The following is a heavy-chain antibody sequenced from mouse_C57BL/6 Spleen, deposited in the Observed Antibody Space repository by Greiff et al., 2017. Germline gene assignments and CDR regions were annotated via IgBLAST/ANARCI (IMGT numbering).Heavy chain of an antibody. V-gene: IGHV1-50*01. CDR1: GYTFTSYW. CDR2: IDPSDSYT. D-gene: IGHD3-2*02. CDR3: ARRSSGYGAWFAY. Sequence: VQLQQSGAELVKPGASVKLSCKASGYTFTSYWMQWVKQRPGQGLEWIGEIDPSDSYTNYNQKFKGKATLTVDPSSSTAYMQLSSLTSEDSAVYYCARRSSGYGAWFAYWGQGTLVTVSA. J-gene: IGHJ3*01.